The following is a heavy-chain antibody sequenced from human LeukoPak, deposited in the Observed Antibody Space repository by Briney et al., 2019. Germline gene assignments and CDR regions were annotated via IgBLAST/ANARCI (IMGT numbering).Heavy chain of an antibody. CDR2: MYYSGST. D-gene: IGHD3-22*01. V-gene: IGHV4-39*01. CDR3: VRLNGGYYEAIFDY. Sequence: KPSETLSLTCTVSGVSISSSSYYWGWIRQPPGKGLECIGSMYYSGSTYYNPPLKSRVTISVDTSKNQFSLNLRSVTAADTAVYYCVRLNGGYYEAIFDYWGQGTLVTVSS. J-gene: IGHJ4*02. CDR1: GVSISSSSYY.